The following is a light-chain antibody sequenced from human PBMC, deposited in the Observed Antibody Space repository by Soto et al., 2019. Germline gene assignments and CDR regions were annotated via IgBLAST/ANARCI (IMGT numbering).Light chain of an antibody. J-gene: IGKJ1*01. Sequence: EIVLTQSPGTLSLSPGETATLSCRASQSVNNNFLAWYQQKPGQAPRLLIYGASSRATGIPDRFSGSGSGADFTLTITRLEPEDFAMYYCQQYDNSPLTFGQGNKVEV. CDR1: QSVNNNF. V-gene: IGKV3-20*01. CDR3: QQYDNSPLT. CDR2: GAS.